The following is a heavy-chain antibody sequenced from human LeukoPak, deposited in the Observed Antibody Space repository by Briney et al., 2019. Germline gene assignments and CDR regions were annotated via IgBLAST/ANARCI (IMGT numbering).Heavy chain of an antibody. CDR2: ISYDGSNK. D-gene: IGHD1-14*01. Sequence: HPGGSLRLSCAASGFTFSSYGMHWVRQAPGKGLEWVAVISYDGSNKYYADSVKGRFAISRDNSKNTLYLQMNSLRAEDTAVYYCARDRPVAWEFDYWGQGTLVTVSS. V-gene: IGHV3-30*03. J-gene: IGHJ4*02. CDR3: ARDRPVAWEFDY. CDR1: GFTFSSYG.